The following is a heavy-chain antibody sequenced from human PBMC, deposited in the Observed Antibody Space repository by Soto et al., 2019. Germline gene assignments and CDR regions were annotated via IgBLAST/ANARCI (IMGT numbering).Heavy chain of an antibody. CDR1: GFSVSNNY. CDR2: IHAGGST. V-gene: IGHV3-53*02. Sequence: EVQLVETGGGLIQPGGSLRLSCAASGFSVSNNYMSWVRQAPGKGLEWVSIIHAGGSTYYAGSVKGRFTISRDNSKNTVYLQMNGLRDEDTAMYYCASLAVAEGFDPWGQGTLVTVSS. D-gene: IGHD6-19*01. J-gene: IGHJ5*02. CDR3: ASLAVAEGFDP.